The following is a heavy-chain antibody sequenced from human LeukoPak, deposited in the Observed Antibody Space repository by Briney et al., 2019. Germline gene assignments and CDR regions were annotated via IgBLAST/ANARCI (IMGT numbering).Heavy chain of an antibody. J-gene: IGHJ4*02. CDR1: GYTFASYG. V-gene: IGHV1-18*01. CDR3: ARERLTYYYHSSGYSD. D-gene: IGHD3-22*01. CDR2: ISAYNGNT. Sequence: ASVKVSCKASGYTFASYGISWVRQAPGQGLEWMGWISAYNGNTNYAQKLQGRVTMTTDTSTSTAYMELRSLRSDDTAVYYCARERLTYYYHSSGYSDWGQGTLVTVSS.